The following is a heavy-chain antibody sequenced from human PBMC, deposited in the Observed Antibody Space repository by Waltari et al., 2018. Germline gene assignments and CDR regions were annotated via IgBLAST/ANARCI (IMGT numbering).Heavy chain of an antibody. CDR2: IIPIFGTA. CDR3: ARAQYSGSGSGYFDY. CDR1: GFTFSSYA. Sequence: VQLLESGGGLVQPGGSLRLSCAASGFTFSSYAISWVRQAPGQGLEWMGGIIPIFGTANYEQKFQGRVTITTDESTSTAYMELSSLRSEDTAVYYCARAQYSGSGSGYFDYWGQGTLVTVSS. J-gene: IGHJ4*02. D-gene: IGHD1-26*01. V-gene: IGHV1-69*01.